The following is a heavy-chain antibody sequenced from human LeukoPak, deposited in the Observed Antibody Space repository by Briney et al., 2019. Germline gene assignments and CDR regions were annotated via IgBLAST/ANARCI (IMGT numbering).Heavy chain of an antibody. J-gene: IGHJ4*02. Sequence: GGSLRLSCTASGFTFSIYGMHWVRQAPGKGLEWVAFTRYDGSNKYYADSVKGRFTISRDNSKNTLYLQMNSLRAEDTAVYYCAKEKKYYYDGSGYPGYDYWGQGTLVTVSS. CDR2: TRYDGSNK. CDR1: GFTFSIYG. V-gene: IGHV3-30*02. D-gene: IGHD3-22*01. CDR3: AKEKKYYYDGSGYPGYDY.